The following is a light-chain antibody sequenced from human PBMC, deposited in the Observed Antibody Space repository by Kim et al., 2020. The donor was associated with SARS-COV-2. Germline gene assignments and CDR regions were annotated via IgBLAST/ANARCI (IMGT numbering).Light chain of an antibody. CDR1: SSAVGGYNY. J-gene: IGLJ1*01. CDR2: DVS. CDR3: SSYTSSSPYL. V-gene: IGLV2-14*03. Sequence: GQSITISCTGTSSAVGGYNYVSWYQQHPGKAPKLMIYDVSNRPSGVSNRFSGSKSGNTASLTISGLQAEDEADYYCSSYTSSSPYLFGTGTKVIVL.